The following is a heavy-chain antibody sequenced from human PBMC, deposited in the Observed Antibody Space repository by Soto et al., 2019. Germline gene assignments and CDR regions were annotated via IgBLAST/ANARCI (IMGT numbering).Heavy chain of an antibody. CDR1: GYSFTSYW. J-gene: IGHJ4*02. V-gene: IGHV5-10-1*01. Sequence: GESLKISCKGSGYSFTSYWISWVRQMPGKGLEWMGRIDPSDSYTNYSPSFQGHVTISPDKSISTAYLQWSSLKASDTAMYYCARHRYYYDSSGCFDYWGQGTLVTVS. CDR2: IDPSDSYT. D-gene: IGHD3-22*01. CDR3: ARHRYYYDSSGCFDY.